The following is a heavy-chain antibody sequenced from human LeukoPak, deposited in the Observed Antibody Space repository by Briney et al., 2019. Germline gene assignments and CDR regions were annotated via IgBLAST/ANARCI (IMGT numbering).Heavy chain of an antibody. V-gene: IGHV3-15*01. Sequence: PGGSLRLSCAASGFTFSNARMSWVRQAPGKGLAWVGWIKRKTDGGTTDYAAPVKGRFTISRDDSNNTLYLQMNSLKTEDTAVYYCTTEAVYYYDSSGYWFDPWGQGTLVTVSS. D-gene: IGHD3-22*01. J-gene: IGHJ5*02. CDR1: GFTFSNAR. CDR2: IKRKTDGGTT. CDR3: TTEAVYYYDSSGYWFDP.